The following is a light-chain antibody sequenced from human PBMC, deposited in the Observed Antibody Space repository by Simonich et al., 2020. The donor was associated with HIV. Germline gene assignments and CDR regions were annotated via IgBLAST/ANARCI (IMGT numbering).Light chain of an antibody. CDR2: DAS. Sequence: EIVLTQSPATLSLSPGERATLSCRASQNINNYLAWYQQKPGQAPRSLIWDASNRATGIPARFSGSGSGTDFTLTISSLQPEDFAVYYCQQRSNWSTFGQGTKLEIK. CDR1: QNINNY. CDR3: QQRSNWST. J-gene: IGKJ2*01. V-gene: IGKV3-11*01.